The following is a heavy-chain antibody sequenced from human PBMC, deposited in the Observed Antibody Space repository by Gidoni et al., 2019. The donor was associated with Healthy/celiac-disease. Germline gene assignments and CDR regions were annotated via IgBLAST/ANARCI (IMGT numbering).Heavy chain of an antibody. J-gene: IGHJ5*02. CDR2: ISSSSSYI. Sequence: EVQLVESGGGLVKPGGSLRLSCAASGFTFSRYSMNWVRQAPGKGLEWVSSISSSSSYIYYADSVKGRFTISRDNAKNSLYLQMNSLRAEDTAVYYCARDPDYGDYLGWFDPWGQGTLVTVSS. D-gene: IGHD4-17*01. CDR3: ARDPDYGDYLGWFDP. V-gene: IGHV3-21*01. CDR1: GFTFSRYS.